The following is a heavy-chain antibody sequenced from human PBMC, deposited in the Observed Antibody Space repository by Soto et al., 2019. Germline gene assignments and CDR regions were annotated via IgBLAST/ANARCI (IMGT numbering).Heavy chain of an antibody. CDR3: VSQRHWARPFES. D-gene: IGHD7-27*01. CDR1: GFSFSTYG. CDR2: IWYDGTNA. J-gene: IGHJ4*02. Sequence: QVQLVESGGGVVRPGRSLRLACEASGFSFSTYGMHWVRQAPGKGLQWVAVIWYDGTNAYYADSVKGRFTISRDNSKDTLYLQMNSLRTEDTGVYYCVSQRHWARPFESWGQGTLVNVSS. V-gene: IGHV3-33*01.